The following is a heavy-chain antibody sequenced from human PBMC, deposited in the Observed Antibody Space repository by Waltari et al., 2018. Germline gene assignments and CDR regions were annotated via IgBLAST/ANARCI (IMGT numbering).Heavy chain of an antibody. CDR1: GFSFLPSN. J-gene: IGHJ3*02. Sequence: EAQLVESGGGLVKPGGSLGLSCAASGFSFLPSNLNWVRQAPGKGLEWVSSISASSSSIYYADSLKGRFTISRDNTKNSLYLQMNSLRGDDTAVYYCVRRGSGSLLGAFDIWGQGTMVTVSS. CDR2: ISASSSSI. CDR3: VRRGSGSLLGAFDI. D-gene: IGHD1-26*01. V-gene: IGHV3-21*02.